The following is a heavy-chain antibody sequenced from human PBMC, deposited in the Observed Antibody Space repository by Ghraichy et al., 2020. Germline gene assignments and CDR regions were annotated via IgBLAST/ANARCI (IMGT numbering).Heavy chain of an antibody. V-gene: IGHV3-11*01. CDR2: ISSSGSTI. Sequence: LSLTCAASGFTFSDYYMSWIRQAPGKGLEWVSYISSSGSTIYYADSVKGRFTISRDNAKNSLYLQMNSLRAEDTAVYYCASGANSGSYSTDAFDIWGQGTMVTVSS. CDR3: ASGANSGSYSTDAFDI. CDR1: GFTFSDYY. J-gene: IGHJ3*02. D-gene: IGHD1-26*01.